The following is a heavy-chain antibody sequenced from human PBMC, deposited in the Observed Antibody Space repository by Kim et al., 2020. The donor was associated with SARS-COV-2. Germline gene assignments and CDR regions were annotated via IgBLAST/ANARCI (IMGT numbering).Heavy chain of an antibody. CDR1: GGSFSGYY. J-gene: IGHJ4*02. CDR3: ARSQDYFGSGIDY. D-gene: IGHD3-10*01. Sequence: SETLSLTCALYGGSFSGYYWNWIRQPPGKGLEWIGEINHTGSTNYNPSPKSRGTISVDTSKNQFSLKLSSVTAADRAVYYCARSQDYFGSGIDYWGQGTLVTVSS. CDR2: INHTGST. V-gene: IGHV4-34*01.